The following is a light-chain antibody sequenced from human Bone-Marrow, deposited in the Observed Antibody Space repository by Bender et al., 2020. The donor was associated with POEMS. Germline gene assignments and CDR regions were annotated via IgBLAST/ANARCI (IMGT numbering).Light chain of an antibody. V-gene: IGLV1-47*01. Sequence: QSVLTQPPSASGTPGQTVTISCSGSNSNIGSHYVYWYQQLPGAAPTLLIYRSNQRPSGVPDRFSGSKSGTSASLAISGLRSEDEADYYCATWDDSLSGRVFGGGTKLTVL. CDR3: ATWDDSLSGRV. CDR1: NSNIGSHY. J-gene: IGLJ3*02. CDR2: RSN.